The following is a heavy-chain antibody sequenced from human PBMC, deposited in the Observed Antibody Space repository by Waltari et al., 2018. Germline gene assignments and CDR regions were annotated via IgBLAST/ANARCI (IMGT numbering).Heavy chain of an antibody. CDR1: GFTFSSYG. CDR3: ARDLVVTINDGMDV. CDR2: IWYDGSNK. D-gene: IGHD2-21*02. J-gene: IGHJ6*02. Sequence: QVQLVESGGGVVQPGRSLSLSCAPSGFTFSSYGLPLVRQAPGKGLEWVAVIWYDGSNKYYADSVKGRFTISRDNSKNTLYLQMNSLRAEDTAVYYCARDLVVTINDGMDVWGQGTTVTVSS. V-gene: IGHV3-33*01.